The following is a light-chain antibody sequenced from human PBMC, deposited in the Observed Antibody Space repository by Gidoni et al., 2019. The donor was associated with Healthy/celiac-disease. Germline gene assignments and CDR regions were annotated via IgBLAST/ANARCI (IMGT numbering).Light chain of an antibody. J-gene: IGKJ4*01. CDR1: QGISNS. V-gene: IGKV1-NL1*01. Sequence: DIQMTQSPSSLSASVGDRVTITGRASQGISNSLAWYQQKTGKAPKLLLYAASRLESGVPSRFSGSGSGTAYTRTISSLQPEDFATSYCQQYYSTPLTFGGGTKVEI. CDR3: QQYYSTPLT. CDR2: AAS.